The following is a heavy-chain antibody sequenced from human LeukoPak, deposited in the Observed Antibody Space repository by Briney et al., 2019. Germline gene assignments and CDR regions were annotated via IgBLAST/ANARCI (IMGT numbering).Heavy chain of an antibody. CDR3: ARVGTVDY. CDR1: GYTFTGDY. D-gene: IGHD6-13*01. V-gene: IGHV1-2*06. Sequence: ASVKVSCKASGYTFTGDYMHWVRQAPGQGREWMGRINPNSGGTNYAQKFQRRVTITRDTSISTAYMEQSRLRSDDTAVYYCARVGTVDYWGQGTLVTVSS. CDR2: INPNSGGT. J-gene: IGHJ4*02.